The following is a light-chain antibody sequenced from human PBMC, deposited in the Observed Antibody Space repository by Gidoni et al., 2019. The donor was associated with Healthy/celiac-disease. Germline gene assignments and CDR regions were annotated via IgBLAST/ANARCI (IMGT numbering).Light chain of an antibody. CDR3: QQYDNLRIT. Sequence: DIQMTQSPSSLSASVGDRVTITCQASQDISNYLNWYQQKPGKAPKLLIYDASTLEKGVPSRFSGSGSGTDFTFTISSLQPEDIATYYCQQYDNLRITFGGGTKVEIK. J-gene: IGKJ4*01. CDR1: QDISNY. V-gene: IGKV1-33*01. CDR2: DAS.